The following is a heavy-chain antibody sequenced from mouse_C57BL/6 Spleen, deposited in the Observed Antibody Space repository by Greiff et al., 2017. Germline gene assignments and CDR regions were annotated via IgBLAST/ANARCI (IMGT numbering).Heavy chain of an antibody. Sequence: EVMLVESGGGLVQSGRSLRLSCATSGFTFSDFYMEWVRQAPGKGLEWIAASRNKANDYTTEYSASVKGRFIVSRDTSQSILYLQMNALRAEDTAIYYCARESWGAMDYWGQGTSVTVSS. CDR2: SRNKANDYTT. J-gene: IGHJ4*01. CDR3: ARESWGAMDY. CDR1: GFTFSDFY. V-gene: IGHV7-1*01.